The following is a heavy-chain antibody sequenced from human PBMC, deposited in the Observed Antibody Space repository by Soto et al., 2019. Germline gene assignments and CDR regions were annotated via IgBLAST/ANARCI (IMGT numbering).Heavy chain of an antibody. V-gene: IGHV4-59*01. CDR3: AAAQTPSSGWYPQFGY. CDR1: GGSISSYY. Sequence: SETLSLTCTVSGGSISSYYWSWIRQPPGKGLEWIGYIYYSGSTSYNPSLKSRVTISVDTSKNQFSLKLSSVTAADTAVYYCAAAQTPSSGWYPQFGYWGQGTLVIVSS. D-gene: IGHD6-19*01. J-gene: IGHJ4*02. CDR2: IYYSGST.